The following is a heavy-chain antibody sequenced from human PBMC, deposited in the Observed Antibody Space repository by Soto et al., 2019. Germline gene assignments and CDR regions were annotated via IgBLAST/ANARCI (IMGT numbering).Heavy chain of an antibody. CDR1: GFTFSSYA. D-gene: IGHD2-2*01. V-gene: IGHV3-23*01. CDR2: ISGSGGST. CDR3: AESTTSVRLLGFEY. Sequence: EVQLLESGGGLVQPGGSLRLSCAASGFTFSSYAMSWVRQAPGKGLEWVSAISGSGGSTYYADSVKGRFTISRDNSKNTLYLQMNSLRAEDTAGYYCAESTTSVRLLGFEYWGQGTLVTVSS. J-gene: IGHJ4*02.